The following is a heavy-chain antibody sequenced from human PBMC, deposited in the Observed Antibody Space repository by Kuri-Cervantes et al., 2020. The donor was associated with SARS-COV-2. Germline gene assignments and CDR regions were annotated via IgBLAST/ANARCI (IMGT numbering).Heavy chain of an antibody. CDR2: IGTAGDT. CDR1: GFTFSSYD. CDR3: ARDFNDILTGYQNYYYGMDV. J-gene: IGHJ6*02. Sequence: GGSLRLSCAASGFTFSSYDMHWVRQATGKGLEWVSAIGTAGDTYYPGSVKGRFTISRDNSKNTLYLQMNSLRAEDTAVYYCARDFNDILTGYQNYYYGMDVWGQGTTVTVSS. D-gene: IGHD3-9*01. V-gene: IGHV3-13*01.